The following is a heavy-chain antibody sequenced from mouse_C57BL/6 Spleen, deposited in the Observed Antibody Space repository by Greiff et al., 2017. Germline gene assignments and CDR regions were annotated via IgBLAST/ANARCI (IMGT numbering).Heavy chain of an antibody. CDR3: ARGYYGRGDYYFDY. Sequence: VQLQQPGAELVRPGSSVKLSCKASGYTFTSYWMDWVKQRPGQGLEWIGNIYPSDSETHYNQKFKDKATLTVDKSSSTAYMQLSSLTSEDSAVYYCARGYYGRGDYYFDYWGQGTTLTVSS. V-gene: IGHV1-61*01. D-gene: IGHD1-1*01. CDR2: IYPSDSET. J-gene: IGHJ2*01. CDR1: GYTFTSYW.